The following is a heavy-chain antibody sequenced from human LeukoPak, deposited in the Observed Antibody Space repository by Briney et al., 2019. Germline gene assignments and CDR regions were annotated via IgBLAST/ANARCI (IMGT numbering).Heavy chain of an antibody. Sequence: PSETLSLTCTGSGGSISNSNYHWGWIRQPPGKGLEWIGNIYYSGSTYCNPSLKSRVTISVDTSKNQFSLKLSSVTAADTAVYYCARRLSSSSLAYYFDYWGQGTLVTVSS. J-gene: IGHJ4*02. D-gene: IGHD6-6*01. CDR1: GGSISNSNYH. CDR3: ARRLSSSSLAYYFDY. V-gene: IGHV4-39*01. CDR2: IYYSGST.